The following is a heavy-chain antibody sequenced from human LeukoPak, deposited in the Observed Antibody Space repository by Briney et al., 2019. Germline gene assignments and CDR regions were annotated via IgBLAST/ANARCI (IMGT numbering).Heavy chain of an antibody. Sequence: PGGSLRLSCAASGFTFNNYLMSWVRQAPGKGLEWASVLFTGGGRTLYADSVKGRFTISGDTSRTTLYLQMNGLRAEDTAVYYCAKECDYSPGHKFDLWGQGTLVTVSS. V-gene: IGHV3-23*01. CDR1: GFTFNNYL. CDR2: LFTGGGRT. CDR3: AKECDYSPGHKFDL. J-gene: IGHJ4*02. D-gene: IGHD3-10*01.